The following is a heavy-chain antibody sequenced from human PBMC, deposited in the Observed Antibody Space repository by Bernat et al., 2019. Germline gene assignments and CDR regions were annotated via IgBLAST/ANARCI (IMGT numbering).Heavy chain of an antibody. J-gene: IGHJ4*02. CDR3: ARDNWYGSGSYFKAFDY. Sequence: QVQLVQSGAEVKKPGASVKVSCKASGYTFTGYYMHWVRQAPGQGLEWMGWINPNSGGTNYAQKFQGWVTMTRDTSISTAYMELSRLRSDDTAVYYFARDNWYGSGSYFKAFDYWGQGTLVTVSS. CDR1: GYTFTGYY. D-gene: IGHD3-10*01. V-gene: IGHV1-2*04. CDR2: INPNSGGT.